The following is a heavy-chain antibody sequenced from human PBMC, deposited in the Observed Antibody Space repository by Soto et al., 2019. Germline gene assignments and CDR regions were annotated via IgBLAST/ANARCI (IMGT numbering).Heavy chain of an antibody. Sequence: PGESLKISCKGSGYSFTSYWISWVRQMPGKXLEWMGRIDPSDSYTNYSPSFQGHVTISADKSISTAYLQWSSLKASDTAMYYCARQSSSGTFDYYYYGMDVWGQGTTVTVSS. D-gene: IGHD6-13*01. CDR1: GYSFTSYW. CDR2: IDPSDSYT. J-gene: IGHJ6*02. CDR3: ARQSSSGTFDYYYYGMDV. V-gene: IGHV5-10-1*01.